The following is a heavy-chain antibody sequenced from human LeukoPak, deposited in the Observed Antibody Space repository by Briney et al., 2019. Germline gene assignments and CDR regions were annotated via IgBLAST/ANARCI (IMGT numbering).Heavy chain of an antibody. J-gene: IGHJ4*02. D-gene: IGHD3-16*02. CDR3: AKVLNGIMIAFGGVIIDY. CDR2: ISGSGGST. CDR1: GLTFSIYA. Sequence: PGGSLRLSCAASGLTFSIYAMSWVRQVPGKGPEWVSAISGSGGSTYYADSVKGRFTTSRDNSKNTLHLQMDSLRAEDTAVYYCAKVLNGIMIAFGGVIIDYWGQGTQVTVSS. V-gene: IGHV3-23*01.